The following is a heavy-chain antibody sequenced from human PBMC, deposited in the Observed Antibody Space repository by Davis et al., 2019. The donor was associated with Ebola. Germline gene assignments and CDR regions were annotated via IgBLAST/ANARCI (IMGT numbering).Heavy chain of an antibody. CDR2: IYYSGSA. J-gene: IGHJ3*02. Sequence: PSETLSLTCTVSGGSISSYYRSWIRQPPGKGLEWIGYIYYSGSANYNPSLKSRVAISVDTSKNQFSLKLSSVTAADTAVYYCARDISTTVSAFDIWGQGTMVTVSS. D-gene: IGHD2/OR15-2a*01. CDR3: ARDISTTVSAFDI. V-gene: IGHV4-59*01. CDR1: GGSISSYY.